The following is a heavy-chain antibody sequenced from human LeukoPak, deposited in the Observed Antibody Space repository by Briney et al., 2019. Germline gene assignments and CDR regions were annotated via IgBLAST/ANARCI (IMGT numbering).Heavy chain of an antibody. D-gene: IGHD5-18*01. CDR1: GFNFSIHD. Sequence: GGSLRLSCEVTGFNFSIHDMSWIRQASGKALQWVSGISGSGSRTYYADSVRGRFTISRDDSRTTLYLQMNRLSADDTAIYYCARGLAMVTSWGQGSLVTVLS. J-gene: IGHJ4*02. CDR3: ARGLAMVTS. V-gene: IGHV3-23*01. CDR2: ISGSGSRT.